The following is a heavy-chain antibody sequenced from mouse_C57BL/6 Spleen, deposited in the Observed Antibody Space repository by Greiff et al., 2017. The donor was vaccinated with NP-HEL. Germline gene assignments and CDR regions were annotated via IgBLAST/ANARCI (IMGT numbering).Heavy chain of an antibody. Sequence: VQLKESGAELVRPGASVKLSCTASGFNIKDDYMHWVKQSPEQGLEWIGWIDPENGDTEYASKFQGKATITADTSSNTAYLQLSSLTSEDTAVDYCTFYCCGSRWYFDVWGTGTTVTVSS. CDR2: IDPENGDT. CDR3: TFYCCGSRWYFDV. CDR1: GFNIKDDY. D-gene: IGHD1-1*01. J-gene: IGHJ1*03. V-gene: IGHV14-4*01.